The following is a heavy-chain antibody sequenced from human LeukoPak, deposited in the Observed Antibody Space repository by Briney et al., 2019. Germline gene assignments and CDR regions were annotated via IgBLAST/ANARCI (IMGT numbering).Heavy chain of an antibody. CDR2: ISGSGGST. J-gene: IGHJ4*02. CDR1: GFTFSSYA. CDR3: AAAERLDFPFDY. V-gene: IGHV3-23*01. Sequence: PGGSLRLSCAASGFTFSSYAMSWVRQAPGKGLEWVSAISGSGGSTYYADSVKGRFTISRDDSKNTLYLQMNSLRAEDTAVYYCAAAERLDFPFDYWGQGTLVTVSS. D-gene: IGHD6-25*01.